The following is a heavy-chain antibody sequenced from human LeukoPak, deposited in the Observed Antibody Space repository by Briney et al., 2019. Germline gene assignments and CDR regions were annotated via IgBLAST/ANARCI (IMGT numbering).Heavy chain of an antibody. CDR1: GVSISTNTW. D-gene: IGHD4-23*01. Sequence: SETLSLTCAVSGVSISTNTWWSWVRQPLGKGLEWIGQTSHDGNADYTPSLKSRVTISVDKSKNQLSLKLNSVTAADSAVYYCAKHGGRYFDSWGQGTLVTVSS. CDR3: AKHGGRYFDS. V-gene: IGHV4-4*02. CDR2: TSHDGNA. J-gene: IGHJ4*02.